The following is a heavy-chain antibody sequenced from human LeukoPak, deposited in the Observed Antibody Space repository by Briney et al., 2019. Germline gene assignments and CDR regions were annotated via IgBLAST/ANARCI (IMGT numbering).Heavy chain of an antibody. Sequence: GGSLRLSCAASGFSFSSYGIYWVRQAPGKGLEGVAVIWQDGSSQYYPDSVKGRFTISRDNSKNTLYLQMNSLRVEDTAVYYCAKDAGNYGGNSRFDPWGQGTLVTVSS. J-gene: IGHJ5*02. D-gene: IGHD4-23*01. CDR2: IWQDGSSQ. V-gene: IGHV3-33*06. CDR1: GFSFSSYG. CDR3: AKDAGNYGGNSRFDP.